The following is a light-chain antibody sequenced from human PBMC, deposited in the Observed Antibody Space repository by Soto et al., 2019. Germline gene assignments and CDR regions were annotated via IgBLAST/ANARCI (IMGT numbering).Light chain of an antibody. Sequence: LTEPPRALSLSPGERATLSCRDSQSVSSGFLAWYQQKPGQAPRLLIYGASSRATGIPDRFSGSGSGTDFTLTISRLEPEDFAVYPCQQYGSSPPTWTFGQGTKVDIK. V-gene: IGKV3-20*01. J-gene: IGKJ1*01. CDR1: QSVSSGF. CDR2: GAS. CDR3: QQYGSSPPTWT.